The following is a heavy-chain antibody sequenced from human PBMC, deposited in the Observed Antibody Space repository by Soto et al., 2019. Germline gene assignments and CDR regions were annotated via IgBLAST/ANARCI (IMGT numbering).Heavy chain of an antibody. D-gene: IGHD3-3*01. CDR1: GYSFTSYW. CDR2: IDPSDSYT. CDR3: ARRTIFGVVTNNWFDP. J-gene: IGHJ5*02. V-gene: IGHV5-10-1*01. Sequence: GESLKISCKGSGYSFTSYWISWVRQMPGKGLEWMGRIDPSDSYTNYSPSFQGHVTISADKSISTAYLQWSSLKASDTAMYYCARRTIFGVVTNNWFDPWGQGTLVTVSS.